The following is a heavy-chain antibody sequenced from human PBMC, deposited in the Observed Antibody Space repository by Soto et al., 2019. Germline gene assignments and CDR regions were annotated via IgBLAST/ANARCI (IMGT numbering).Heavy chain of an antibody. CDR3: ARDAYGSGRFYTHSFEL. CDR1: GGSLGGDY. J-gene: IGHJ3*01. D-gene: IGHD3-10*01. V-gene: IGHV4-59*01. CDR2: IHLRGNY. Sequence: ASENLSLPCNVSGGSLGGDYWTWIRQPPGKALEWIGFIHLRGNYHYNPSLNSRVTISLDTSGNQFSLTLTSVTSADTAVYYCARDAYGSGRFYTHSFELWGQGTLVPVSS.